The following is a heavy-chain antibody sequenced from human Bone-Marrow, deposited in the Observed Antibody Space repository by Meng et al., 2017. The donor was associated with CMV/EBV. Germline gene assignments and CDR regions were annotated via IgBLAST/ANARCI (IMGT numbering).Heavy chain of an antibody. D-gene: IGHD3-10*01. CDR2: IYPDDSDT. J-gene: IGHJ4*02. CDR3: ARRKGDGTERGLDY. CDR1: GYSFTDYW. Sequence: GESLKISCKGSGYSFTDYWIGWVRQMPGKGLEWMGIIYPDDSDTRYTASFQGQVTISADKSISTAYLQWSSLKASDTAIYYCARRKGDGTERGLDYWGQGTLVTVSS. V-gene: IGHV5-51*01.